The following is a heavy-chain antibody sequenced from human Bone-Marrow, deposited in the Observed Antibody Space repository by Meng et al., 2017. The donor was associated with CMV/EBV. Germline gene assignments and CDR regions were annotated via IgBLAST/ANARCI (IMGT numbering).Heavy chain of an antibody. D-gene: IGHD3-3*01. CDR1: GFTFSSYD. CDR3: ARAPYYDFWSGYYWGFDY. V-gene: IGHV3-13*03. Sequence: GESLKISCAACGFTFSSYDMHWVRQATGKGLEWVSAIGTAGDTYYPGSVKGQFTISRENAKNSLYLQMNSLRAGDTAVYYCARAPYYDFWSGYYWGFDYWGQGTLVTVSS. J-gene: IGHJ4*02. CDR2: IGTAGDT.